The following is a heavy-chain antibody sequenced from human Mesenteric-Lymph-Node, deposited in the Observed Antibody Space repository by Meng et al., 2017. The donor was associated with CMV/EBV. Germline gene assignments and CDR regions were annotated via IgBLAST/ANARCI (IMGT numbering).Heavy chain of an antibody. Sequence: GESLKISCAASALTFSSYGMNWVRQAPGKGLEWVSSISSSTSYIYYADSVKGRFTISRGNAKNSLYLQMNSLRAEDTAVYYCARDGSSGSYYFDYWGQGTLVTVSS. J-gene: IGHJ4*02. CDR1: ALTFSSYG. CDR2: ISSSTSYI. D-gene: IGHD1-26*01. V-gene: IGHV3-21*01. CDR3: ARDGSSGSYYFDY.